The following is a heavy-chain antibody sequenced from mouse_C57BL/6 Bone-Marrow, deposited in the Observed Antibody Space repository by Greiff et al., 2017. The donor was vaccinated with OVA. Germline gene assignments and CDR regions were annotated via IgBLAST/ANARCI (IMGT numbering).Heavy chain of an antibody. CDR1: GFSLTSYG. J-gene: IGHJ1*03. Sequence: VQLQQSGPGLVQPSQSLSITCTVSGFSLTSYGVHWVRQSPGKGLEWLGVIWRGGSTDYNAAFMSRLSITKDNSKSQVFFKMNSLQADDTAIYYCAKTPYYGSSPWYFDVWGTGTTVTVSS. V-gene: IGHV2-5*01. D-gene: IGHD1-1*01. CDR3: AKTPYYGSSPWYFDV. CDR2: IWRGGST.